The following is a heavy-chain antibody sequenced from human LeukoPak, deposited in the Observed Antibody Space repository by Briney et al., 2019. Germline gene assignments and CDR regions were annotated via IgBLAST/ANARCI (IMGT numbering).Heavy chain of an antibody. Sequence: GASVKVSCKASGYTFTSYGISWVRQAPGQGLEWMGWISAYNGNTNYAQKLQGRVTMTTDTSTSTAYMELRSLRSDDTAVYYCAREYTMVRGVQNSPRWFDPWGQGTLVTVSS. CDR2: ISAYNGNT. D-gene: IGHD3-10*01. CDR3: AREYTMVRGVQNSPRWFDP. CDR1: GYTFTSYG. V-gene: IGHV1-18*01. J-gene: IGHJ5*02.